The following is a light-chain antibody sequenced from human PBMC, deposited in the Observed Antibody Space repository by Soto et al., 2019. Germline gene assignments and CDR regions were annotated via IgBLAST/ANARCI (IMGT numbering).Light chain of an antibody. CDR3: SSYTSSSTQV. CDR1: SSDVGGYNY. V-gene: IGLV2-14*01. CDR2: DVS. Sequence: QSVLTQPASVSGSPGQSITISCTGTSSDVGGYNYVSWYQQHPGKAPKLMIYDVSNRPSGVSNSFSGSKSGNTASLTISGIQAEDEADYYCSSYTSSSTQVFGTGTKVTVL. J-gene: IGLJ1*01.